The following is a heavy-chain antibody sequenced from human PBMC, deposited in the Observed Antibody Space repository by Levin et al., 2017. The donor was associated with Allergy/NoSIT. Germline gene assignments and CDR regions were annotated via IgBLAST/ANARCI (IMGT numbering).Heavy chain of an antibody. Sequence: ASVKVSCKPSGYTFTPYFLHWVRQAPGQGLEWLGQIFPKTGGTYFAPKFQGRVTATRDTSISTAYMELTSLASDDTAVYYCVRENWYFDYWGQGTLITVSS. V-gene: IGHV1-2*06. J-gene: IGHJ4*02. D-gene: IGHD1-1*01. CDR2: IFPKTGGT. CDR1: GYTFTPYF. CDR3: VRENWYFDY.